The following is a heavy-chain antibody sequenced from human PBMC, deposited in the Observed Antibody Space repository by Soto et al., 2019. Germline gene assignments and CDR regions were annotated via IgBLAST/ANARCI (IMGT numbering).Heavy chain of an antibody. CDR2: INAGNGDT. D-gene: IGHD1-26*01. Sequence: ASVKVSCKASGYTFTSYYMHWVRQAPGQRLEWMGWINAGNGDTKYSQKFQGRVIITRDTSASTAYMELSSLRSEDTAVYYCARDRVVGATLMRWFDPWGQGTLVTVSS. J-gene: IGHJ5*02. V-gene: IGHV1-3*01. CDR3: ARDRVVGATLMRWFDP. CDR1: GYTFTSYY.